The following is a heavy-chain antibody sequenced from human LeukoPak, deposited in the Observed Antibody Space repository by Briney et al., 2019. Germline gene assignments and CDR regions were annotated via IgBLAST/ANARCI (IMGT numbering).Heavy chain of an antibody. CDR3: AKDRRSLVGPTNFDY. CDR2: IGGNTGRT. J-gene: IGHJ4*02. V-gene: IGHV3-23*01. Sequence: GGSLRLSCAASGFTFSSYAMSWVRQAPGKGLEWVSAIGGNTGRTYYADSVKGRFTVSRDNSKNTLYLQMTSLRAEDTAIYYCAKDRRSLVGPTNFDYWGQGTPVTVSS. D-gene: IGHD1-26*01. CDR1: GFTFSSYA.